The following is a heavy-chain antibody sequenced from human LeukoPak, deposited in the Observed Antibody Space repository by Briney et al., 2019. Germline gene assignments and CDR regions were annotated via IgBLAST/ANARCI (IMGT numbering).Heavy chain of an antibody. Sequence: ASVKVSCKASGYTLTGYYMHWVRQAPGQGLEWMGRINPNSGGTNYAQKFQGRVTMTRDTSISTAYMELSRLRSDDTAVYYCARGTYYYDSSGYFDYWGQGTLVTVSS. D-gene: IGHD3-22*01. CDR3: ARGTYYYDSSGYFDY. V-gene: IGHV1-2*06. CDR1: GYTLTGYY. CDR2: INPNSGGT. J-gene: IGHJ4*02.